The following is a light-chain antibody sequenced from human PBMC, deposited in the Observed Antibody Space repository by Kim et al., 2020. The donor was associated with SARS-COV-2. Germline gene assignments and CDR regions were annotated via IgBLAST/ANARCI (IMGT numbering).Light chain of an antibody. CDR1: QSISSW. CDR3: QQYSSYWT. Sequence: SASVGERVTIACRASQSISSWLAWYQQKPGKAPKLLIYKASSLESGVPSRFSGSGSGTEFTLTISSLQPDDFATYYCQQYSSYWTFGQGTKVEIK. J-gene: IGKJ1*01. CDR2: KAS. V-gene: IGKV1-5*03.